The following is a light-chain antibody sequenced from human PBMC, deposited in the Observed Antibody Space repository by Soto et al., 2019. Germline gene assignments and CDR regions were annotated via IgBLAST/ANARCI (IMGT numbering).Light chain of an antibody. CDR1: NSDIGGYNY. V-gene: IGLV2-14*03. CDR3: SSYIPNNSTYV. CDR2: DVS. Sequence: QSVVTQPASVSGSPGQAITISCTGTNSDIGGYNYVSWYQHHPGKAPKRMIHDVSNRPSGVSNRFSGSKSGNTASLTISGLQAEDEADYYCSSYIPNNSTYVFGTGTKVTVL. J-gene: IGLJ1*01.